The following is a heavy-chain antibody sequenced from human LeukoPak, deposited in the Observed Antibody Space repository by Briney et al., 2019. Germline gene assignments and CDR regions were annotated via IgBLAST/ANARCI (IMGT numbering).Heavy chain of an antibody. J-gene: IGHJ3*02. V-gene: IGHV3-21*01. D-gene: IGHD3-22*01. CDR2: ISSSSSYI. CDR1: GFTFSSYS. CDR3: ARDSGDSSGYYFYAFDI. Sequence: PGGSLRLSCAASGFTFSSYSMNWVRQAPGKGLEWVSSISSSSSYIYYADSVKGRFTISRDNAKNSLYLQISSLRAEDTAVYYCARDSGDSSGYYFYAFDIWGQGTMVTVSS.